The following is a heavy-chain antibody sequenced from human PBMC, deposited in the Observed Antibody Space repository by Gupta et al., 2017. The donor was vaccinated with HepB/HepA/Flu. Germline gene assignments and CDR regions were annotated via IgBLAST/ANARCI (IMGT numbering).Heavy chain of an antibody. J-gene: IGHJ4*02. CDR1: GGSVSSGYNY. CDR3: ARGSSVGSPRD. Sequence: QVQLQESGPGLVKPSPTLSLTCTFSGGSVSSGYNYWSWIRQPPGKGLEFRGFIYDNDNTYYNPSRRSRVTFSIETSKNHDSLNLTSVTAADTAVYFCARGSSVGSPRDWGQGTLVSVSS. V-gene: IGHV4-30-4*01. D-gene: IGHD4-23*01. CDR2: IYDNDNT.